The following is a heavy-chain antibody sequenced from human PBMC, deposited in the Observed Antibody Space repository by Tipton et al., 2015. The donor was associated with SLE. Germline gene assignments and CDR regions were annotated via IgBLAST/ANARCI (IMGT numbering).Heavy chain of an antibody. D-gene: IGHD3-3*02. CDR1: GFIFNDYA. CDR3: ARGGLHFWSGSGGLNV. CDR2: ISGNGVSK. J-gene: IGHJ6*02. V-gene: IGHV3-64*02. Sequence: SLRLSCVGSGFIFNDYAIHWVRQAPGKGLEDISSISGNGVSKYYVDSVKGRFTISRDSSKNTVHIQMDNLRPEGMGVYYCARGGLHFWSGSGGLNVWVQGTTVIVSS.